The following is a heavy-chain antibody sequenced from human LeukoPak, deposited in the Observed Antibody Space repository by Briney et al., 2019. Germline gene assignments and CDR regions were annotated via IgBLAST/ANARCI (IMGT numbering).Heavy chain of an antibody. Sequence: SETLSLTCTVSGGSISSGSYYWSWIRQPAGKGLEWIGRIYTSGSTNYNPSLKSRVTISVDTSKNQFSLKLSSVTAADTAVYYCARGGYYDFWSGTSYWFDPWGQGTLVTVSS. CDR3: ARGGYYDFWSGTSYWFDP. D-gene: IGHD3-3*01. V-gene: IGHV4-61*02. CDR2: IYTSGST. CDR1: GGSISSGSYY. J-gene: IGHJ5*02.